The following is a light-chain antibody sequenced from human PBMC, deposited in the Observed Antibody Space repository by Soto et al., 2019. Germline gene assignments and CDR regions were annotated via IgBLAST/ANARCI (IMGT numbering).Light chain of an antibody. V-gene: IGLV1-40*01. CDR2: GNY. CDR3: QSYDSSLRGYV. J-gene: IGLJ1*01. Sequence: QPVLTQPPSVSGAPGQRVTISCTGSSSNFGAGNDVQWYQQLPGTAPKLLIFGNYNRPSGVPDRFSGSKSGTSASLAISGLQAEDEADYYCQSYDSSLRGYVFGTGTKVTVL. CDR1: SSNFGAGND.